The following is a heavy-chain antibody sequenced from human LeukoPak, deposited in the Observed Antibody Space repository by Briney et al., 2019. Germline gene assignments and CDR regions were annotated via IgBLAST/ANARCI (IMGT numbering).Heavy chain of an antibody. CDR1: GFTFSSYS. CDR3: AKGHYYDSSGYYYDY. J-gene: IGHJ4*02. CDR2: ISGSSSYI. D-gene: IGHD3-22*01. V-gene: IGHV3-21*04. Sequence: GGSLRLSCAASGFTFSSYSMNWVRQAPGKGLEWVSSISGSSSYIYYADSVRGRFTISRDNSKNTLYLQMNSLRAEDTAVYYCAKGHYYDSSGYYYDYWGQGTLVTVSS.